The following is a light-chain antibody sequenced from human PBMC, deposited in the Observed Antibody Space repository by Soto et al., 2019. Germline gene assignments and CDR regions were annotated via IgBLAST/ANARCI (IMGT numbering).Light chain of an antibody. Sequence: EIVLTQSPGTLSLSPGEGATLSCRASQSISSTFLARYQHKPGQAPRVLIYRASRRAAGIPERFSGSGSGTDFALTISRLEPEDFAVYYCQQYESSWTFGQGAKVEMK. CDR3: QQYESSWT. V-gene: IGKV3-20*01. CDR2: RAS. J-gene: IGKJ1*01. CDR1: QSISSTF.